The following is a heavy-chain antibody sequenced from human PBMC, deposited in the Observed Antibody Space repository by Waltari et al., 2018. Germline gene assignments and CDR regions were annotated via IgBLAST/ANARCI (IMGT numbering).Heavy chain of an antibody. V-gene: IGHV3-74*01. CDR1: GFTFRNYS. Sequence: EVQLVESGGGLVQPGGSLRLSCAASGFTFRNYSMHWVRQVPGKGLVWVSRISGDGRITHYADSVKGRFTISRDNAENTLYLQMNSLTVEDTAVYYCARNYRDYWGQGTLVTVSS. D-gene: IGHD3-16*02. CDR2: ISGDGRIT. J-gene: IGHJ4*02. CDR3: ARNYRDY.